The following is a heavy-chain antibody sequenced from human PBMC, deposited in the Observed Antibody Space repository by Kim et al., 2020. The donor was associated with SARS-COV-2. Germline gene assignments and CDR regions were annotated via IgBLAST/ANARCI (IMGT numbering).Heavy chain of an antibody. CDR1: GYTLTELS. J-gene: IGHJ6*02. CDR2: FDPEDGET. CDR3: ATDYCSGGSCHKPYYYYGMDV. D-gene: IGHD2-15*01. V-gene: IGHV1-24*01. Sequence: ASVKVSCKVSGYTLTELSMHWVRQAPGKGLEWMGGFDPEDGETIYAQKFQGRVTMTEDTSTDTAYMELSSLRSEDTAVYYCATDYCSGGSCHKPYYYYGMDVWGQGTTVTVSS.